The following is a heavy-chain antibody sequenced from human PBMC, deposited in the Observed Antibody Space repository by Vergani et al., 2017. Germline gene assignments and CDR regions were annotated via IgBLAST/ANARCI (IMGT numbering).Heavy chain of an antibody. D-gene: IGHD5-24*01. CDR1: GFTFSSYS. Sequence: EVQLVESGGGLVKPGGSLRLSCAASGFTFSSYSMNWVRQAPRKGVEWVSSISSSSSYIYYADSVKGRFTISRDNAKNSLYLQMNSLRDEDTAVYYCARDADGYNPYYYYGIDVWGQGTTVTVSS. J-gene: IGHJ6*02. CDR2: ISSSSSYI. V-gene: IGHV3-21*01. CDR3: ARDADGYNPYYYYGIDV.